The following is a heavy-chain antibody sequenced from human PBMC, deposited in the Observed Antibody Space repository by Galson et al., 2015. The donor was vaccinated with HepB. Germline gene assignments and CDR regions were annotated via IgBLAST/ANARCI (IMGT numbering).Heavy chain of an antibody. J-gene: IGHJ4*02. CDR3: AQGGYYDSSGYSFDY. V-gene: IGHV3-33*06. CDR2: IWYDGSNK. CDR1: GFTFSSYG. Sequence: SLRLSCAASGFTFSSYGMHWVRQAPGKGLEGVAVIWYDGSNKYYADSVKGRFTISRDNSKNTLYLQMNSLRAEDTAVYYCAQGGYYDSSGYSFDYWGQGTLVTVSS. D-gene: IGHD3-22*01.